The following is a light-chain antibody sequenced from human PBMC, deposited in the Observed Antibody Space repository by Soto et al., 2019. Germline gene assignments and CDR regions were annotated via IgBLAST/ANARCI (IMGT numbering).Light chain of an antibody. CDR1: SSDVGGYNY. Sequence: SVLTQPASETGSPGQSITISCTGTSSDVGGYNYVSWYQQHPGQAPKLMIYDVSNRPSGVSNRFSGSKSGNTAYLTISELKAEDEADYYCSSYTSSSTLGVFGTGTKVTVL. V-gene: IGLV2-14*01. J-gene: IGLJ1*01. CDR2: DVS. CDR3: SSYTSSSTLGV.